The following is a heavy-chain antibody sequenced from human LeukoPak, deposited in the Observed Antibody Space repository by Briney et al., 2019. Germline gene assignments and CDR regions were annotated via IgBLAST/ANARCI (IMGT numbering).Heavy chain of an antibody. J-gene: IGHJ4*02. V-gene: IGHV3-33*06. CDR1: GFTFSHYG. Sequence: TGGSLRLSCEASGFTFSHYGMHWVRQAPGKGLEWVAVIWSDATNRYYSDSVKGRFTISRDNFKRTVSLQMNSLRAEDTAVYYCVKDAQRGFDYSNSLQHWGQGSLVTVSS. D-gene: IGHD4-11*01. CDR2: IWSDATNR. CDR3: VKDAQRGFDYSNSLQH.